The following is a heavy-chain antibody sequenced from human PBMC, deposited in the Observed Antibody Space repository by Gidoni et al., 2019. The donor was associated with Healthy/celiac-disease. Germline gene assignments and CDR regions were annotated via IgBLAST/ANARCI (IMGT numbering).Heavy chain of an antibody. D-gene: IGHD2-2*02. CDR1: GYTFTSYG. CDR2: ISAYNGNT. CDR3: ARAPQVVPAAIPFDY. Sequence: QVQPVPSGAEVKKPGASVKVSCKASGYTFTSYGISWVRQAHGQGLEWMGWISAYNGNTNYAQKRQGIVTMTTDTSTSTAYMELRSLRADDTAVYYCARAPQVVPAAIPFDYWGQGTLVTVSS. V-gene: IGHV1-18*01. J-gene: IGHJ4*02.